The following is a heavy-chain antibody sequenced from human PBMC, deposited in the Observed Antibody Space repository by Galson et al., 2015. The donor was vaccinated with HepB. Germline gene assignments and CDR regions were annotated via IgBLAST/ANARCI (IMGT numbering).Heavy chain of an antibody. Sequence: ETLSLTCTVSGGSISSSSYYWGWIRQPPGKGLEWIGSIYYSVRTYYNPSLESRVTISVDTSKNQFSLKLSSVTAADKAVYYCARHLKYSSGWATYYFDYWGQGTLVTVSS. D-gene: IGHD6-19*01. J-gene: IGHJ4*02. CDR3: ARHLKYSSGWATYYFDY. CDR1: GGSISSSSYY. CDR2: IYYSVRT. V-gene: IGHV4-39*01.